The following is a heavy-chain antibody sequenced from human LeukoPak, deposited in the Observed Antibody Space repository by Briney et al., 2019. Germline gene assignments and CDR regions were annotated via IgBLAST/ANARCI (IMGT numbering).Heavy chain of an antibody. CDR3: ARGRGRRRYSSTSCYYRFGFWFDP. V-gene: IGHV4-34*01. J-gene: IGHJ5*02. Sequence: SXTLSLTCAVYGGSFSGYYWSWIRQPPGKGLEWIGEINHSGSTNYNPYLKRRVTISVEKSKKKFSQKMRSVDAAGTAVYYCARGRGRRRYSSTSCYYRFGFWFDPWGQGTLVTVSS. D-gene: IGHD2-2*01. CDR1: GGSFSGYY. CDR2: INHSGST.